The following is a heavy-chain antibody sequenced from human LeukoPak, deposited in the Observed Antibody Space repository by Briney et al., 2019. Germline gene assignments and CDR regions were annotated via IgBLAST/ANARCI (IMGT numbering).Heavy chain of an antibody. J-gene: IGHJ4*02. CDR3: ARGSSGWYSGSYFLY. CDR1: GYTFTSYG. V-gene: IGHV1-18*01. D-gene: IGHD6-19*01. Sequence: GASVKVSCTASGYTFTSYGISWVRQAPGQGLEWMGWISAYNGNTNYAQKLQGRVTMTTDTSTSTAYMELRSLRSDDTAVYYCARGSSGWYSGSYFLYWGQGTLVTVSS. CDR2: ISAYNGNT.